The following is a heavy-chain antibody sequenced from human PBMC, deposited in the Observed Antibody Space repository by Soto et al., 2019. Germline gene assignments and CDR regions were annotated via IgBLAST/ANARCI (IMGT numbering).Heavy chain of an antibody. CDR1: GFTFSTYA. J-gene: IGHJ6*02. V-gene: IGHV3-23*01. CDR2: ISSSGDGT. D-gene: IGHD3-3*01. Sequence: SLRLSCAASGFTFSTYAMTWVRQAPGKGLEWVAIISSSGDGTYYVDSVKGRFTISRDNSRNTLNLQMNSLRAEDTAVYYCAKNGDFWSWGMDVRGQGTTVTVSS. CDR3: AKNGDFWSWGMDV.